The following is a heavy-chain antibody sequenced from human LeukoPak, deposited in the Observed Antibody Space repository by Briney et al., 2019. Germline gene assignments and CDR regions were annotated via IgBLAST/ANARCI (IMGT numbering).Heavy chain of an antibody. CDR2: TSHTGTT. Sequence: PSETLSLTCTVYGGSFSAYYWTWIRQPPGKGLEWIGETSHTGTTNYNPSLKSRVTISTDTSKNQFSLKLTSVTAADTAVYYCARIFTFGGLIVLDAFDIWGQGTMVTVSS. J-gene: IGHJ3*02. CDR1: GGSFSAYY. CDR3: ARIFTFGGLIVLDAFDI. V-gene: IGHV4-34*01. D-gene: IGHD3-16*02.